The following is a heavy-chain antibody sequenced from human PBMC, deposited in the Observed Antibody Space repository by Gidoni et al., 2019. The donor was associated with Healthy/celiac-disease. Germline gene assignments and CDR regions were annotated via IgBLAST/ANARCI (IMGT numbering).Heavy chain of an antibody. CDR3: AWLSAGWFDP. D-gene: IGHD5-12*01. J-gene: IGHJ5*02. CDR2: INHSGST. CDR1: GGSFSGYY. V-gene: IGHV4-34*01. Sequence: QVQLQQWGAGLLKPSETLSLTCAVYGGSFSGYYWSWIRQPPGKGLEWIGEINHSGSTNYNPSLKSRVTISVDTSKNQFSLKLSSVTAADTAVYYCAWLSAGWFDPWGQGTLVTVSS.